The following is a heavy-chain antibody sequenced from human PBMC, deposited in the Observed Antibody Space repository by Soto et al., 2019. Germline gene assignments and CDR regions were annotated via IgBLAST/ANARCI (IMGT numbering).Heavy chain of an antibody. J-gene: IGHJ4*02. D-gene: IGHD1-26*01. CDR1: AFPFSSYA. Sequence: GGSLRLSCAASAFPFSSYAMAWVRQAPGRGLEWVSSIAGSGGDISYADSVKGRFTISRDNSKNTLYLQMDSLRAEDTAIYYCSKKYRGTYPFDIWGQGTLVTVSS. CDR2: IAGSGGDI. CDR3: SKKYRGTYPFDI. V-gene: IGHV3-23*01.